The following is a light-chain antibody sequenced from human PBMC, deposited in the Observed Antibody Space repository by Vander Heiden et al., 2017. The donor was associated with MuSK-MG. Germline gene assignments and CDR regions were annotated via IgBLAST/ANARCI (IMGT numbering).Light chain of an antibody. CDR1: SSDVGGYDF. J-gene: IGLJ2*01. V-gene: IGLV2-11*01. Sequence: QSDLTQPRSVSGSLGRSVTISCTGTSSDVGGYDFVSWYQQNPGKAPKLLIYDVTRRPSGVPYRFSGSKSGNTAYLTISGLQGEDETDYYCSSYAGTCNFVVFGGGTKLTVL. CDR2: DVT. CDR3: SSYAGTCNFVV.